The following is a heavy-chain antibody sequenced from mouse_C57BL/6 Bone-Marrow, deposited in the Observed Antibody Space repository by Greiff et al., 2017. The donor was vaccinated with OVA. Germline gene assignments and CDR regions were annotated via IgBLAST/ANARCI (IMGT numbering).Heavy chain of an antibody. CDR3: ARDDYYWYFDV. Sequence: EVKLVESGGGLVQSGRSLRLSCATSGFTFSDFYMEWVRQAPGKGLEWIAASRNKANDYTTDYSASVKGRFTVSRATSQSSLYLQMNALRAEDTAIYYCARDDYYWYFDVWGTGTTVTVSS. V-gene: IGHV7-1*01. CDR2: SRNKANDYTT. CDR1: GFTFSDFY. J-gene: IGHJ1*03.